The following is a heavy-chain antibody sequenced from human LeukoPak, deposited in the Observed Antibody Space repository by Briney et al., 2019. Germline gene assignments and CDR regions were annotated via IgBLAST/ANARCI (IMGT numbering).Heavy chain of an antibody. CDR1: GFTFSSYW. Sequence: GGSLRLSCAASGFTFSSYWMHWVRQAPGKGLVWVSRINSDGSSTSYADSVKGRFTISRDNAKNTLYLQMNSLRAEDTAVYYCAREDIVATQHYGMDVWSQGTTVTVSS. J-gene: IGHJ6*02. CDR3: AREDIVATQHYGMDV. V-gene: IGHV3-74*01. D-gene: IGHD5-12*01. CDR2: INSDGSST.